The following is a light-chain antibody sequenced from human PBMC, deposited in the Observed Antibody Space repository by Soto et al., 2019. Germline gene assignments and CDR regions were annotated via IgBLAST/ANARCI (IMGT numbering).Light chain of an antibody. J-gene: IGKJ3*01. Sequence: GLNHSPGTLSLSPRERATLSCRASQSVSSNYLAWYQQKPGQAPRLLIYGASSRATGIPDRFSGSGSGTDFTLTISRLEPEDFAVYYCQQYGSSLFTFGPGTKVDI. V-gene: IGKV3-20*01. CDR1: QSVSSNY. CDR2: GAS. CDR3: QQYGSSLFT.